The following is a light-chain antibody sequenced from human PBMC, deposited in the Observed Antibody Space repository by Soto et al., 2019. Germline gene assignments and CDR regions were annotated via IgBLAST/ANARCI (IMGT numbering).Light chain of an antibody. CDR3: ASWDAGLTGYV. Sequence: QSVLTQPPSASGTPGQRVTISCSGSNSNIGRNTVNWYQQLPGTAPKLLIYRNNQRPSGVPDRFSGSKSGTSASLAISGLQSDDESDYYCASWDAGLTGYVFGTGTKLTVL. CDR1: NSNIGRNT. CDR2: RNN. J-gene: IGLJ1*01. V-gene: IGLV1-44*01.